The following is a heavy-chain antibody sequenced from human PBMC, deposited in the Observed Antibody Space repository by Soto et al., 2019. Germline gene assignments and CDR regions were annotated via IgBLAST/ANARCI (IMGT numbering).Heavy chain of an antibody. CDR3: ARDRDYYDRRWGAFDI. J-gene: IGHJ3*02. CDR2: IIPIFGTA. D-gene: IGHD3-22*01. Sequence: QVQLVQSGAEVKKPGSSVKVSCKASGGTFSSYAISWVRQAPGQGLEWMGGIIPIFGTANYAQKFQGRVTITADESTSTAYMELSSLRSEDTAVYYCARDRDYYDRRWGAFDIWGQGTMVTVSS. CDR1: GGTFSSYA. V-gene: IGHV1-69*01.